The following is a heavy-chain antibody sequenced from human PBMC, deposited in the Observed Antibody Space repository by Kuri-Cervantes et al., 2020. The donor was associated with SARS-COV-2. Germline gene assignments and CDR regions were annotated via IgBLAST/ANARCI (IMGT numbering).Heavy chain of an antibody. V-gene: IGHV4-59*01. J-gene: IGHJ5*02. CDR3: ARSSGDIVVVPVLDP. D-gene: IGHD2-2*01. CDR2: FYYGDVT. Sequence: GSLRLSCTVSGGSISSFYWSWIRQSPGKGLEWIAYFYYGDVTNYNPSLKSRVTVSADTSKNQLSLKLSSVTAADTAVYYCARSSGDIVVVPVLDPWGQGTLVTVSS. CDR1: GGSISSFY.